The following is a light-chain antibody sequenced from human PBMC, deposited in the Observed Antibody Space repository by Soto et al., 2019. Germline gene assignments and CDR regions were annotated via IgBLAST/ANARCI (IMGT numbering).Light chain of an antibody. CDR3: SSYTTISTYV. CDR2: DVR. V-gene: IGLV2-14*01. CDR1: SSDVGGYNY. J-gene: IGLJ1*01. Sequence: HSVLTQPASVSGSPLQSITISCTGTSSDVGGYNYVSWYQQHPGKAPKLMIYDVRNRPSGVSNRFSGSKSVNTASLTISGLQAEDEADYYCSSYTTISTYVFGTGTKVT.